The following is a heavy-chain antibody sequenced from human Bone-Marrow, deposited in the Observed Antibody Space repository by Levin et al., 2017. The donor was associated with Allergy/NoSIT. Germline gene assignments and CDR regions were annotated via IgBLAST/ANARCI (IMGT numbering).Heavy chain of an antibody. Sequence: SETLSLTCTVSGGSINDYYWSWIRQPPGKALEWIGYIFYSGSTNYNPSLKSRLTISVDMSTNHFSLRLSSVTAADPAGYYCARVTMGWFDPWGQGTLVTVSS. CDR3: ARVTMGWFDP. CDR2: IFYSGST. J-gene: IGHJ5*02. V-gene: IGHV4-59*01. CDR1: GGSINDYY. D-gene: IGHD3-3*01.